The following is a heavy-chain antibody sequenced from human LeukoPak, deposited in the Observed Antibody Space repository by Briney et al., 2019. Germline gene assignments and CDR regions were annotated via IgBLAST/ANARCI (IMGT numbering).Heavy chain of an antibody. CDR1: GYTFTGYW. CDR2: ISPSGGST. Sequence: GASVKVSCKAFGYTFTGYWMHWVRQAPGQGPEWMGVISPSGGSTIYAQKFKGRVTLTRDMSRSTDYLELSSLRYEDTAVYYCARDNSVRDEAWWFNPWGQGTLVTVSS. V-gene: IGHV1-46*01. J-gene: IGHJ5*02. CDR3: ARDNSVRDEAWWFNP. D-gene: IGHD5-24*01.